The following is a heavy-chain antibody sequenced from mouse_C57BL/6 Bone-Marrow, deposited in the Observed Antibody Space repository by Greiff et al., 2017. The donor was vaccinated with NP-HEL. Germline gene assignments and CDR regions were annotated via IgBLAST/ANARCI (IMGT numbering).Heavy chain of an antibody. Sequence: QVQLQQPGAALLRPGSSVPLSCQASGYTFTSYWMPCVPPSPIQCLEWIFHIYPSASETHYNQKFKDKATLTVDKSSSTAYMQLSSLTSEDSAVYYCARWGKLYYFDYWGQGTTLTVSS. V-gene: IGHV1-52*01. CDR2: IYPSASET. CDR3: ARWGKLYYFDY. CDR1: GYTFTSYW. D-gene: IGHD4-1*01. J-gene: IGHJ2*01.